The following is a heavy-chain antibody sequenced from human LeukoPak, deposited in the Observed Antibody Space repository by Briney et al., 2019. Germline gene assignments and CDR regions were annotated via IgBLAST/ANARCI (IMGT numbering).Heavy chain of an antibody. J-gene: IGHJ5*02. D-gene: IGHD5-12*01. CDR3: ARHVGMATISWFDP. V-gene: IGHV4-59*08. CDR1: GGSISSCY. CDR2: IYYSGST. Sequence: PSETLSLTCTVSGGSISSCYWSWIRQPPGKGLEWIGYIYYSGSTNYNPSLKSRVTISVDTSKNQFSLKLSSVTAADTAVYYCARHVGMATISWFDPWGQGTLVTVSS.